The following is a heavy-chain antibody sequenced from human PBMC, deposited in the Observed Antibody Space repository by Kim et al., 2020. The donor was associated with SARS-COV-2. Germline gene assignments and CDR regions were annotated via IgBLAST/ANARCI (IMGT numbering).Heavy chain of an antibody. CDR3: AKDVRVLLWFGELRPGYFDY. CDR2: ISGSGGST. V-gene: IGHV3-23*01. Sequence: GGSLRLSCAASGFTFSSYAMSWVRQAPGKGLEWVSAISGSGGSTYYADSVKGRFTISRDNSKNTLYLQMNSLRAEDTAVYYCAKDVRVLLWFGELRPGYFDYWGQGTLVTVSS. CDR1: GFTFSSYA. D-gene: IGHD3-10*01. J-gene: IGHJ4*02.